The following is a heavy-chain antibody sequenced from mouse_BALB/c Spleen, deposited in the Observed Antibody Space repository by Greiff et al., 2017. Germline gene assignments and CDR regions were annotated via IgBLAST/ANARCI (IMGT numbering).Heavy chain of an antibody. CDR2: ISSGGSYT. V-gene: IGHV5-9-3*01. D-gene: IGHD2-10*02. CDR3: ARQGTYGNYGIPSMDY. CDR1: GFTFSSYA. J-gene: IGHJ4*01. Sequence: EVKVVESGGGLVKPGGSLKLSCAASGFTFSSYAMSWVRQTPEKRLEWVATISSGGSYTYYPDSVKGRFTISRDNAKNTLYLQMSSLRSEDTAMYYCARQGTYGNYGIPSMDYWGQGTSVTVSS.